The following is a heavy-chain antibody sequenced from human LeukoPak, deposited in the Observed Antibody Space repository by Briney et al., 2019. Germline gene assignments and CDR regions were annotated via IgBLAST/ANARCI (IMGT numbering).Heavy chain of an antibody. Sequence: ASVKVSCKASGYTFTSYDINWVRQATGQGLEWMGWINPNSGGTNYAQKFQGRVTMTRDTSISTAYMELSRLRSDDTAVYYCAREAVAAAGTWDLNEERIDYWGQGTLVTVSS. CDR2: INPNSGGT. V-gene: IGHV1-2*02. D-gene: IGHD6-13*01. CDR3: AREAVAAAGTWDLNEERIDY. J-gene: IGHJ4*02. CDR1: GYTFTSYD.